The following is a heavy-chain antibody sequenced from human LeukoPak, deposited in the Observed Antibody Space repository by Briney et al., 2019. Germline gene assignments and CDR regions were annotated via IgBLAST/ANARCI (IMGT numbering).Heavy chain of an antibody. CDR2: IYSGGST. V-gene: IGHV3-53*01. CDR3: ARVSKIVVVPAASPEYYYYMDV. Sequence: PGGSLRLSCAASGYTVSSNYMSWVRQAPGKGLEWVSVIYSGGSTDYADSVKGRFTISTDNSKNTLYLQMNSLRAEDTAVYYCARVSKIVVVPAASPEYYYYMDVWGKGTTVTVSS. J-gene: IGHJ6*03. CDR1: GYTVSSNY. D-gene: IGHD2-2*01.